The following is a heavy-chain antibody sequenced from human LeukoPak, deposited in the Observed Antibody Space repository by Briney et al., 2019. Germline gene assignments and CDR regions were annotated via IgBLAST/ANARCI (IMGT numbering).Heavy chain of an antibody. CDR1: GYTFTGYY. CDR2: INPNSGGT. Sequence: ASVKVSCKASGYTFTGYYMHWVRQAPGQGLEWMGWINPNSGGTNYAQKFQDRVTLTRDTSISTAYMELSRLRSDDTAVYYCARGGGTSSWSSEGDNWFDPWGQGTLVTVSS. J-gene: IGHJ5*02. D-gene: IGHD6-13*01. V-gene: IGHV1-2*02. CDR3: ARGGGTSSWSSEGDNWFDP.